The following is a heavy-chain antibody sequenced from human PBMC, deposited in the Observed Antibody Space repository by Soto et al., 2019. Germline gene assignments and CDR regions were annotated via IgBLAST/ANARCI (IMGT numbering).Heavy chain of an antibody. CDR2: ISAYNGNT. V-gene: IGHV1-18*01. Sequence: QVQLVQSGAEVKKPGASVKVSCKASGYTFTSYGISWVRQAPGQGLEWMGWISAYNGNTNYAQKVQGRVTMNTDTSTSTAYMELRILRSADTAVYYCAREWIYSYNALTVDYGGQGTLVTVSS. D-gene: IGHD5-12*01. CDR1: GYTFTSYG. CDR3: AREWIYSYNALTVDY. J-gene: IGHJ4*02.